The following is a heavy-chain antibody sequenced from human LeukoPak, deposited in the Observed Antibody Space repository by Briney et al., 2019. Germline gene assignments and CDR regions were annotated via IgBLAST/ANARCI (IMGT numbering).Heavy chain of an antibody. D-gene: IGHD1-26*01. CDR3: ARLGSYSDC. CDR1: DGSISRYY. J-gene: IGHJ4*02. Sequence: SETLSLTCTVSDGSISRYYWSWIRQPPGKGLEWIGYIHSSGSTHYTPSLRSRVTTSLDTSKNQFSLKLSSVTAAGTAVYYCARLGSYSDCWGQGTLVTVSS. V-gene: IGHV4-4*09. CDR2: IHSSGST.